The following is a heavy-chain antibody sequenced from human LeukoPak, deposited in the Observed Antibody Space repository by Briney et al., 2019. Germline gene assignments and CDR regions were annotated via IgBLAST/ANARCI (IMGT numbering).Heavy chain of an antibody. J-gene: IGHJ3*02. Sequence: PSETLSLTCTASGGSISSYYWSWIRQPAGKGLEWIGRIYTSGSTNYNPSLKSRVTMTVDTSKNQFSLKLSSVTDAHTAVYYRQGAYSEAFDIWGQGTMVTVSS. CDR3: QGAYSEAFDI. CDR1: GGSISSYY. CDR2: IYTSGST. D-gene: IGHD2-21*01. V-gene: IGHV4-4*07.